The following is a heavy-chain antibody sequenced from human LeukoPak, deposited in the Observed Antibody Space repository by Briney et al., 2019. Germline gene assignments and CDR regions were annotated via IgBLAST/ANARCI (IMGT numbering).Heavy chain of an antibody. CDR3: AKDGTRGIRFGKISHYFDY. D-gene: IGHD3-10*01. J-gene: IGHJ4*02. V-gene: IGHV3-30*02. CDR1: GFTFSSYG. Sequence: GGSLRLSCAASGFTFSSYGMHWVRQAPGKGLEWVAFIRYDGSNKYYADSVKGRFTISRDSSKNTLYLQMNSLRVDDTAVYYCAKDGTRGIRFGKISHYFDYWGQGTLVTVSS. CDR2: IRYDGSNK.